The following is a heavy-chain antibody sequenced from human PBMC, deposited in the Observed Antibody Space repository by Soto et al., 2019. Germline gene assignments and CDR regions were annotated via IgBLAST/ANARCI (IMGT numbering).Heavy chain of an antibody. Sequence: GGSLRLSCAASGFTFSSYAMSWVRQAPGKGLEWVSGIIDNGGSTYYADSVKGRVTISRDNSKNTLYLQMNSLRAEDTAVYYCAKDRSTTPYYFDYWGQGTLVTVSS. D-gene: IGHD1-1*01. CDR2: IIDNGGST. V-gene: IGHV3-23*01. J-gene: IGHJ4*02. CDR1: GFTFSSYA. CDR3: AKDRSTTPYYFDY.